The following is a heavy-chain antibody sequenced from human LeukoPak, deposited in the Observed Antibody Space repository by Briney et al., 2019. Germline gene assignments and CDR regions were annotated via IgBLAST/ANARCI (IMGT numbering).Heavy chain of an antibody. D-gene: IGHD3-10*01. J-gene: IGHJ4*02. Sequence: GGSLRLSCAASGFTFSGFWMSWVRQIPRKGLEWVANIKQDGSERYYVDSVKGRFTISRDNAKNSLSLQMNSLRVEDTAVYYCARAGSNWHYVYWGQGTLVTVSS. CDR1: GFTFSGFW. V-gene: IGHV3-7*01. CDR3: ARAGSNWHYVY. CDR2: IKQDGSER.